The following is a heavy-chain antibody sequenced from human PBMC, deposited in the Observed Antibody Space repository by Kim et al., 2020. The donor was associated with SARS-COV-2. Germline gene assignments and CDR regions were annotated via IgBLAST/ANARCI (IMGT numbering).Heavy chain of an antibody. Sequence: SVKVSCKASGGTFSSYAISWVRQAPGQGLEWMGGIIPIFGTANYAQKFQGRVTITADESTSTAYMELSSLRSEDTAVYYCARDRAAVESPNDWGQGTLVTVSS. J-gene: IGHJ4*02. CDR3: ARDRAAVESPND. V-gene: IGHV1-69*13. D-gene: IGHD6-25*01. CDR2: IIPIFGTA. CDR1: GGTFSSYA.